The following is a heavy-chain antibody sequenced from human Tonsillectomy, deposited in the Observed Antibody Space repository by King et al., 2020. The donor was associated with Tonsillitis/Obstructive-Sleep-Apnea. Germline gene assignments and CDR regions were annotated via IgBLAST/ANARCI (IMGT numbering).Heavy chain of an antibody. D-gene: IGHD3-3*01. Sequence: VQLQESGGGVVQPGGSLRLSCAASGFTFSDYGIHWVRQAPGRGLEWVAVIWYDGSNKYYADPVKGRFTISRDNSKNTIYLQMNSLRAEDTAVYYCARDSSIQLPFWYFHYWGRGTLVTVSS. CDR2: IWYDGSNK. V-gene: IGHV3-33*01. CDR3: ARDSSIQLPFWYFHY. J-gene: IGHJ4*02. CDR1: GFTFSDYG.